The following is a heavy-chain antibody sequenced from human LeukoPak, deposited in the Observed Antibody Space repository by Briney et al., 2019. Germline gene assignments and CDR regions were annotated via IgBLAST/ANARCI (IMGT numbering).Heavy chain of an antibody. V-gene: IGHV4-31*03. CDR1: GGSISSGGYY. CDR3: ARALRLAVNFDY. D-gene: IGHD6-19*01. J-gene: IGHJ4*02. CDR2: IYYSGST. Sequence: SETLSLTCTVSGGSISSGGYYWRWIRQHPGKGLEWIGYIYYSGSTYYNPSLKSRVNISVDTSKNQFSLKLSSVTAADTAVYYCARALRLAVNFDYWGQGTLVTVSS.